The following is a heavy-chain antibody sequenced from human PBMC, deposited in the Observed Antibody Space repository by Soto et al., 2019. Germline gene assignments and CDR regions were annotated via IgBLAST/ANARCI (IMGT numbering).Heavy chain of an antibody. D-gene: IGHD4-17*01. Sequence: ASVKVSCKASGYTFTSYGISWVRQAPGQGLEWMGWISAYNGNTNYAQKLQGRVTMTTDTSTSTAYMELRSLRSDDTAVYYCARDAAVTTENYYYYYYGMDVWGQGTTVTVSS. CDR2: ISAYNGNT. V-gene: IGHV1-18*04. CDR1: GYTFTSYG. J-gene: IGHJ6*02. CDR3: ARDAAVTTENYYYYYYGMDV.